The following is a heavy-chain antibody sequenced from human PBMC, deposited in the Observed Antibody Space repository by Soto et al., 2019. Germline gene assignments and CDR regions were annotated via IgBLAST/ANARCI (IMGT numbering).Heavy chain of an antibody. CDR2: ISGSGST. V-gene: IGHV4-61*01. CDR1: GGSVNSGTNY. D-gene: IGHD3-3*01. Sequence: QVQLQESGPGLVKPSETLSLTCTVSGGSVNSGTNYWSWLRQPPGKGLEWIGYISGSGSTNYNPSLKSRLTTSVDTATNPLSLNLTSVTAADTALYYCTRVSSAAYLNWYFELWGRGTRVTVSS. CDR3: TRVSSAAYLNWYFEL. J-gene: IGHJ2*01.